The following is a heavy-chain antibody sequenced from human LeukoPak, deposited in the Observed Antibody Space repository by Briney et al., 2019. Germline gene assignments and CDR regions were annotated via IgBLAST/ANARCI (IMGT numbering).Heavy chain of an antibody. CDR3: ARDSDVAAAGAVGYYFDY. D-gene: IGHD6-13*01. V-gene: IGHV4-59*12. CDR1: GGSISSFY. J-gene: IGHJ4*02. CDR2: IFYSRSP. Sequence: SETLSLTCTVSGGSISSFYWSWIRQPPGKGLEWIGYIFYSRSPNYNPSLKSRVTISVDTSKNQFSLKLSSVTAADTAVYYCARDSDVAAAGAVGYYFDYWGQGTLVTVSS.